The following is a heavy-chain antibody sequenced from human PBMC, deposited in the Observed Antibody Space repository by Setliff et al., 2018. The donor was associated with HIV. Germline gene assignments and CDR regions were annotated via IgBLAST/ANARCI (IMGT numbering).Heavy chain of an antibody. D-gene: IGHD6-6*01. Sequence: SSETLSLTCTVSGGSITSGSDYWSWIRQPAGEGLEWIGHIHVSGTTNYNPSLKSRVTISVDTSKNQFSVKLTSVTAAGTAVYYCARGYEGSSPGGAFDIWGQGTTVTVSS. CDR2: IHVSGTT. V-gene: IGHV4-61*09. CDR3: ARGYEGSSPGGAFDI. CDR1: GGSITSGSDY. J-gene: IGHJ3*02.